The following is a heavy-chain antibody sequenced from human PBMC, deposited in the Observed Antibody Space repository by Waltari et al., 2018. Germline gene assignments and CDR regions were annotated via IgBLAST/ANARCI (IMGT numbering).Heavy chain of an antibody. J-gene: IGHJ5*02. CDR2: INHSGST. D-gene: IGHD3-3*01. CDR3: ARLYPYYDFWSGYFNWFDP. CDR1: GGSFSGYY. Sequence: QVQLQQWGAGLLKPSETLSLTCAVYGGSFSGYYWSWIRQPPGKGLEWIGEINHSGSTNYNPSLKSRVTISVDTSKNQFPLKLSSVTAADTAVYYCARLYPYYDFWSGYFNWFDPWGQGTLVTVSS. V-gene: IGHV4-34*01.